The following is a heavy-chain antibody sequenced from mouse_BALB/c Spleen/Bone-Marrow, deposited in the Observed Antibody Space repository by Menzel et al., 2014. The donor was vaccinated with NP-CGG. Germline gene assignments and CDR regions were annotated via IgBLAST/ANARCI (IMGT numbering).Heavy chain of an antibody. CDR1: GYTFTSYW. V-gene: IGHV1-7*01. CDR3: ALYYRYDYFDY. D-gene: IGHD2-14*01. CDR2: INPSTTYS. Sequence: VQLQQSGAELAKPGDSVKTSCKASGYTFTSYWMHWVKQRPGQGLEWIGYINPSTTYSAYNQKFKDKATLTADKSSSTAYMQLSSLTSEDSAVYYCALYYRYDYFDYWGQGTTLTVSS. J-gene: IGHJ2*01.